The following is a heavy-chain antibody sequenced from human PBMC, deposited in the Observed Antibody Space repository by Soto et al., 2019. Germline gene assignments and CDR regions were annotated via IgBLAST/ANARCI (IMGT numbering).Heavy chain of an antibody. V-gene: IGHV4-4*07. D-gene: IGHD1-1*01. CDR3: ERGVPDGFDI. Sequence: WDWIRQTAGTGLEWIGRIYITGSTNIHPSLKSRVAMSVDTAKNQFSLKLTSATAADTAVYYCERGVPDGFDICAQGTIVTVSS. CDR2: IYITGST. J-gene: IGHJ3*02.